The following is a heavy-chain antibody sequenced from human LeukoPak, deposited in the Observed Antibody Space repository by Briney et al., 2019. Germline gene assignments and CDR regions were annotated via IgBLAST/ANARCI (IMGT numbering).Heavy chain of an antibody. J-gene: IGHJ4*02. CDR1: GGSFSGYY. Sequence: SQTLSLTCAVYGGSFSGYYWSWIRQPPGKGLEWIGEINHSGSTNYNPSLKSRVTISVDTSKNQFSLKLSSVTAADTAVYYCAGDSIVGATSPYPFDYWGQGTLVTVSS. D-gene: IGHD1-26*01. CDR3: AGDSIVGATSPYPFDY. CDR2: INHSGST. V-gene: IGHV4-34*01.